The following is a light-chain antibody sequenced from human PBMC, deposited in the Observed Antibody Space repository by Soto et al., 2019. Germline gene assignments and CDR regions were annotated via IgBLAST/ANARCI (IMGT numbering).Light chain of an antibody. CDR2: AAS. CDR1: QSISIY. J-gene: IGKJ1*01. CDR3: QQSYNIPRAT. Sequence: DIQMTQPPSSLSASVGDRVTITCRASQSISIYLNWYQQKPGKAPKVLIYAASSLQSGVPPRFSGSGSGTDFTLTISSLQPEDFATYYCQQSYNIPRATFGQGTKVEIK. V-gene: IGKV1-39*01.